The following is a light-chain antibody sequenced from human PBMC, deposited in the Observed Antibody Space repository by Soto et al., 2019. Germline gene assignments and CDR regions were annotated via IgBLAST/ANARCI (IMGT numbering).Light chain of an antibody. CDR1: QNIGTY. CDR3: HQSDSTPQT. V-gene: IGKV1-39*01. Sequence: DIQLTQSPSSLSASLGDRVTISCRASQNIGTYLNWFLQKPGEAPKLLIYVATSLQNGVRSRFSGTGSETDFALTISSLQPEDVGVCFCHQSDSTPQTFGQGTRV. J-gene: IGKJ1*01. CDR2: VAT.